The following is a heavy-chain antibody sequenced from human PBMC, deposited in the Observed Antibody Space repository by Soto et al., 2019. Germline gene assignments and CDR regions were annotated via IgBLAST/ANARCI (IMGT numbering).Heavy chain of an antibody. V-gene: IGHV4-31*03. CDR1: GGSISSGGYY. D-gene: IGHD6-19*01. Sequence: SETLSLTCTVSGGSISSGGYYWSWIRQHPGKGLEWIGYIYYSGSTYYNPSLKSRVTISVDTSKNQFSLKLSSVTAADTAVYYCARAVLAVAGTIDYWGQGTLVTVSS. CDR3: ARAVLAVAGTIDY. CDR2: IYYSGST. J-gene: IGHJ4*02.